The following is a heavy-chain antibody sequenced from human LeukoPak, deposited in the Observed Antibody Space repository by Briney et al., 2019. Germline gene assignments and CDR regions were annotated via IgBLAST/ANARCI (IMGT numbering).Heavy chain of an antibody. CDR1: GFTFSSYD. Sequence: GGSLRLSCAASGFTFSSYDMHWVRQAPGKGLEWVAFMQYDGSIKYYADSVKGRFTISRDNSKNTLYLQMNSLRAEDTAVYYCARGGSYLSAFDIWGQGTMVTVSS. D-gene: IGHD1-26*01. V-gene: IGHV3-30*02. CDR2: MQYDGSIK. CDR3: ARGGSYLSAFDI. J-gene: IGHJ3*02.